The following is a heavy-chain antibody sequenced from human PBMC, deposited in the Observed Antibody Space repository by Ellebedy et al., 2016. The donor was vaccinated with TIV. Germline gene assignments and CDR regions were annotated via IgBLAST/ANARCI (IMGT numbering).Heavy chain of an antibody. J-gene: IGHJ6*03. CDR2: IIHSGAT. D-gene: IGHD1-1*01. CDR1: GGSVSRDNW. Sequence: SETLSLTCVVSGGSVSRDNWWSWVRQTPGKGLEWIGEIIHSGATTYNPSLKSRVTLSIDRSKNQFSPTLNSLTAADTAVYYCAKNAYYCMDVWGKGTTVTVSS. V-gene: IGHV4-4*02. CDR3: AKNAYYCMDV.